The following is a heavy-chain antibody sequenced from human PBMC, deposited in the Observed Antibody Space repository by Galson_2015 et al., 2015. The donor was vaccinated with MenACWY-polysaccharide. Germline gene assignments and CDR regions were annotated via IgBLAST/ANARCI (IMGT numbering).Heavy chain of an antibody. CDR1: GFTFNDFW. CDR2: INQYGSEK. V-gene: IGHV3-7*01. CDR3: AREGGRTIGTTQRGY. Sequence: SLRLSCAASGFTFNDFWLSWVRQAPGKGLEWVANINQYGSEKYYVDSVKGRFTISRDNAKNSLYLQMNSLRAEDTAVYYCAREGGRTIGTTQRGYWGQGTLVTVSS. D-gene: IGHD1-1*01. J-gene: IGHJ4*02.